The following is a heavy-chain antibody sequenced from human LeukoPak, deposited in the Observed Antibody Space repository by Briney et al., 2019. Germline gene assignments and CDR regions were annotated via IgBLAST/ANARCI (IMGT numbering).Heavy chain of an antibody. CDR1: GYTFTIYG. Sequence: GASVKVSCKASGYTFTIYGMSWVRQAPGQGLEWMGWSSPYDGNTKYAQKFQGRVTMTTDTSTSTAYMELRSLTSDDTAVYYCARVVGLNEWEPHYWGQGTLVTVSS. CDR2: SSPYDGNT. CDR3: ARVVGLNEWEPHY. V-gene: IGHV1-18*01. D-gene: IGHD1-26*01. J-gene: IGHJ4*02.